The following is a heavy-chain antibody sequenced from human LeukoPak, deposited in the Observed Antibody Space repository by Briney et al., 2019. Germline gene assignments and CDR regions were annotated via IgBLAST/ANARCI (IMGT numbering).Heavy chain of an antibody. Sequence: GGSLRLSCAASGFTFSDYYMTWIRQAPGKGLEWISYIGGVASDIYYADSVKGRFTISRDNAKTSVYLQMNSLRVEDTAVYYCARGGAQGMDVWGQGTTVTVSS. CDR2: IGGVASDI. J-gene: IGHJ6*02. CDR3: ARGGAQGMDV. D-gene: IGHD1-26*01. V-gene: IGHV3-11*01. CDR1: GFTFSDYY.